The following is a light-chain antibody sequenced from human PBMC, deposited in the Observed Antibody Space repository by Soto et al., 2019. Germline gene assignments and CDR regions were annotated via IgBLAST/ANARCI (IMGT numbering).Light chain of an antibody. CDR2: GAS. Sequence: EIVMTQSPATLSVSPEERATLSCRGSQSVSSNLAWYQQKPGQAPRLLIYGASTRATGIPARFSGSGSGTAFTLTISSLQSEDFAVYYCQQYNNWPPTFGQGTKLEIK. V-gene: IGKV3-15*01. CDR1: QSVSSN. J-gene: IGKJ2*01. CDR3: QQYNNWPPT.